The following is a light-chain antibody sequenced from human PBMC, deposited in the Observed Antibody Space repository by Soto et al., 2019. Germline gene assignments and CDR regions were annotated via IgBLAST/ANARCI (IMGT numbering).Light chain of an antibody. J-gene: IGKJ4*01. Sequence: DIQLTQSPSFLSASVGDRVTITCRASQGISSYLAWYQQKPGKAPKLLILSASIVQSGVPSRFSGAGFGTDFTLTISSLQPEDFTTFFCQQTYSIPITFGGGTKVDIK. CDR2: SAS. V-gene: IGKV1-39*01. CDR3: QQTYSIPIT. CDR1: QGISSY.